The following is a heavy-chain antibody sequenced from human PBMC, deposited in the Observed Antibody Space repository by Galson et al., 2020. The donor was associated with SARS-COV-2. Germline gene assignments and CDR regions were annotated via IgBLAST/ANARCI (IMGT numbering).Heavy chain of an antibody. V-gene: IGHV1-18*01. CDR2: ISAYNGNT. CDR3: ARVDTVITMTGLRNGGMNV. J-gene: IGHJ6*02. D-gene: IGHD3-22*01. CDR1: GYTFTSYG. Sequence: GESLKISCKASGYTFTSYGISWVRQAPGQGLEWMGWISAYNGNTNYAQKLQGRVTMTTDTSTSTAYMELRSLRSDDTAVYYCARVDTVITMTGLRNGGMNVWGQGTTVTVSS.